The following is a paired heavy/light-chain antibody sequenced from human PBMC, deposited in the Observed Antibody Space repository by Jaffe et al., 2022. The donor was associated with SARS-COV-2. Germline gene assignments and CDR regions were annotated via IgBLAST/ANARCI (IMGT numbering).Heavy chain of an antibody. CDR3: AKLPPEPLHWFDP. Sequence: EVQLLDSGGGLVEIGGSLRLACAASGFTFSNYGMSWVRQAPGEGLEWVSGISGSGDNTYYADSVKGRFTISRDNSKNMLYLQMNSLRAEDTAVYYCAKLPPEPLHWFDPWGQGTLVTVSS. CDR2: ISGSGDNT. CDR1: GFTFSNYG. J-gene: IGHJ5*02. V-gene: IGHV3-23*01.
Light chain of an antibody. J-gene: IGKJ4*01. CDR3: QQSYSTPPT. Sequence: DIQMTQSPSSLSASVGDRVTITCRASQSINSYLNWYQQKAGKAPNLLIYTASSLQSGVPSRFSGSGSGTDFTLTISSLQPEDFATYYCQQSYSTPPTFGGGTKVEIK. CDR2: TAS. V-gene: IGKV1-39*01. CDR1: QSINSY.